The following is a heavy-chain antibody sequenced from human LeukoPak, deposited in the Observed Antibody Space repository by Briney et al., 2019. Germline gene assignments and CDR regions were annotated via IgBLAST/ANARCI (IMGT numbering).Heavy chain of an antibody. V-gene: IGHV3-30-3*01. CDR2: ISYDGSNK. D-gene: IGHD3-22*01. Sequence: PGGSLRLSCAASGFTFSSYAMHWVRQAPGKGLEWVAVISYDGSNKYYADSVKGRFTISRDNSKNTLYLQMNSLRAEDTAVYYCARVHYYDSSGFDYWGQRTLVTVS. CDR3: ARVHYYDSSGFDY. CDR1: GFTFSSYA. J-gene: IGHJ4*02.